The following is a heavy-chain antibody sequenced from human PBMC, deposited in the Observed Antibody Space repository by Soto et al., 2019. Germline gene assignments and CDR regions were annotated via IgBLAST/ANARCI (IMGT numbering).Heavy chain of an antibody. CDR2: IYYSGST. CDR1: GGSISSGGYY. D-gene: IGHD2-15*01. Sequence: QVQLQESGPGLVKPSQTLSLTCTVSGGSISSGGYYWSWIRQHPGKGLEWIGYIYYSGSTYYNPSLKSRVTIALDTSKNQSSLKLSSLTAADTAVYYCARGGGSDDFDYWGQGTLVTVSS. J-gene: IGHJ4*02. V-gene: IGHV4-31*03. CDR3: ARGGGSDDFDY.